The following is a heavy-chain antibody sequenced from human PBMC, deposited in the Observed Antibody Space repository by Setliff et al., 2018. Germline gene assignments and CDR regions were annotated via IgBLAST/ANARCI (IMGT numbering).Heavy chain of an antibody. CDR2: IHYSGST. Sequence: PSETLSLTCTVSDASIGGSGYYWGWIRQPPGKGPEWIGNIHYSGSTHYNPSLKSRVTISVDTSKNQFSLKLSSVTAADTAVYYCARVSQLVVLSLYYYYGMDAWGQGTTVTVSS. J-gene: IGHJ6*02. CDR3: ARVSQLVVLSLYYYYGMDA. D-gene: IGHD6-6*01. CDR1: DASIGGSGYY. V-gene: IGHV4-39*07.